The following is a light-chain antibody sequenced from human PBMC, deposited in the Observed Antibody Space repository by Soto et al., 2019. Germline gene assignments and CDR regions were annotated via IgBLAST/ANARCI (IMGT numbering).Light chain of an antibody. Sequence: EIVLTQSPGTLSLSPGERATLSCRASQSVSSSYLAWYQQKPGQAPSLLIYGASSRATGIPDRFSGSGSGPDFTLTSSRLEPADFAVYYCQQYDSSPCTFGPGTKVDIK. CDR2: GAS. CDR3: QQYDSSPCT. CDR1: QSVSSSY. V-gene: IGKV3-20*01. J-gene: IGKJ3*01.